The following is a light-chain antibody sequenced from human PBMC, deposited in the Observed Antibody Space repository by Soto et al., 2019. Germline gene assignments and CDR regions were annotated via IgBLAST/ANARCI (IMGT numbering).Light chain of an antibody. CDR2: EVF. J-gene: IGLJ1*01. V-gene: IGLV2-14*01. CDR3: TSYTTTNTLYV. Sequence: QSALTPPRSVSGSPGQSVTISCTGTSSDVGGYNYVSWYQQHPGKAPKLMIYEVFTRSSGVSSRFSGSKSGSTASLTISGLQAEDEAEYYCTSYTTTNTLYVFGTGTKVTVL. CDR1: SSDVGGYNY.